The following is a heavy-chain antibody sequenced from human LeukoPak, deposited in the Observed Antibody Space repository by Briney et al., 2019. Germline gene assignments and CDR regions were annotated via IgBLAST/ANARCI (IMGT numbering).Heavy chain of an antibody. CDR1: GGSISSGGYS. Sequence: SETLSLTCAVSGGSISSGGYSWSWIRQPPGKGLEWIGYIYHSGSTYYNPSLKSRVTISVDRSKNQFSLKLSSVTAADTAVCYCARSTMVRGVFDYWGQGTLVTVSS. D-gene: IGHD3-10*01. V-gene: IGHV4-30-2*01. CDR2: IYHSGST. CDR3: ARSTMVRGVFDY. J-gene: IGHJ4*02.